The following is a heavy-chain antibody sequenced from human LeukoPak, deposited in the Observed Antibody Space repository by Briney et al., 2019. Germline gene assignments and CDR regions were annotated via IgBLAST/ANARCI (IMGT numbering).Heavy chain of an antibody. CDR2: ISYDGSNK. D-gene: IGHD3-9*01. Sequence: GGSLRLSCAASGFTFSSYGMHWVRQAPGKGLEWVAVISYDGSNKYYADSVKGRFTISRDNSKNTLYLQMNSLRAEDTAVYYCANSHPVLRYSDWDAFDIWGQGTMVTVSS. V-gene: IGHV3-30*18. CDR1: GFTFSSYG. J-gene: IGHJ3*02. CDR3: ANSHPVLRYSDWDAFDI.